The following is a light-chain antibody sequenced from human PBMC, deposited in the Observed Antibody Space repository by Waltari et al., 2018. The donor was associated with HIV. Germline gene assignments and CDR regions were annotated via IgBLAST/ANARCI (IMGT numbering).Light chain of an antibody. CDR1: RGDVGGYNF. V-gene: IGLV2-14*03. Sequence: SAPTQPASVSGSPGPSITLSCSRTRGDVGGYNFFACYPKHPGKAPKLIIYNVSSRPSGVSIRFSGSRSANTASLTISGLQVEDEADYFCSSYTSSGPRYVLFGGGTRLTVL. J-gene: IGLJ2*01. CDR2: NVS. CDR3: SSYTSSGPRYVL.